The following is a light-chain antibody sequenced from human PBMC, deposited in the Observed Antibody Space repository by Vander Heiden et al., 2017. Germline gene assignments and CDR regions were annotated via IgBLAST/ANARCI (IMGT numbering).Light chain of an antibody. CDR3: ASWDLSLNTWV. Sequence: QAVLTQPPSVSEAPRHRVTIPCSGSTSNVGNKAVNWYQHLPGKAPKLLIYYDELLPSVVSDRFSGSKSGTSASLAISGIQAEDEAEYYCASWDLSLNTWVFGGGTKLTVL. CDR2: YDE. J-gene: IGLJ3*02. V-gene: IGLV1-36*01. CDR1: TSNVGNKA.